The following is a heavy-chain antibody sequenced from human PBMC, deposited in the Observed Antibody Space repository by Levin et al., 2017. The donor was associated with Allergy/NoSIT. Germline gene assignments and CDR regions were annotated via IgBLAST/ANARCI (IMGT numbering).Heavy chain of an antibody. CDR3: ARRYNWNPYYYYGMDV. V-gene: IGHV3-48*03. CDR2: ISSSGSTI. D-gene: IGHD1-20*01. CDR1: GFTFSSYE. J-gene: IGHJ6*02. Sequence: GGSLRLSCAASGFTFSSYEMNWVRQAPGKGLEWVSYISSSGSTIYYADSVKGRFTISRDNAKNSLYLQMNSLRAEDTAVYYCARRYNWNPYYYYGMDVWGQGTTVTVSS.